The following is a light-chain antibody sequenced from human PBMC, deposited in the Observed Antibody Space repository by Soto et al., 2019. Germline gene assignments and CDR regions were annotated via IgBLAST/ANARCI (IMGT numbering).Light chain of an antibody. J-gene: IGKJ3*01. CDR1: QSVTVNS. Sequence: EILLTQSPSTLSLSPGEGVTLSCRASQSVTVNSLAWYQQKPGQAPRLLIYAASTRAAAVPDGFTGSGSGTDFALTISRLEPEDFGVYYCQQYGDSPLTSGPGTKVDIK. CDR3: QQYGDSPLT. V-gene: IGKV3-20*01. CDR2: AAS.